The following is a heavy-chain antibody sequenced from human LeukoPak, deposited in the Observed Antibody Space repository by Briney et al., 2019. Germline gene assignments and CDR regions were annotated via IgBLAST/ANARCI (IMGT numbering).Heavy chain of an antibody. V-gene: IGHV4-30-2*01. J-gene: IGHJ6*02. CDR1: GASTDAAGYS. Sequence: PSETLSLTCAVSGASTDAAGYSWNWIRQAPGKDLEWIGNIYHGGRTSYKSSLKSRVTISVDTSKNHFSLKLTSVTAADTAVYYCARTFQAPSYGDSDSRTKYPYSMDVWGQGTTVTVSS. D-gene: IGHD4-17*01. CDR3: ARTFQAPSYGDSDSRTKYPYSMDV. CDR2: IYHGGRT.